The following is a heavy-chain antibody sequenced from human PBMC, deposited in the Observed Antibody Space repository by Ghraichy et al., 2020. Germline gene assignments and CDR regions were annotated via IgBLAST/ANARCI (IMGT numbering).Heavy chain of an antibody. CDR3: ARDEAQQLRLYYFDY. CDR2: INPSGGST. Sequence: ASVKVSCKASGYTFTSYYMHWVRQAPGQGLEWMGIINPSGGSTSYAQKFQGRVTMTRDTSTSTVYMELSSLRSEDTAVYYCARDEAQQLRLYYFDYWGQGTLVTVSS. J-gene: IGHJ4*02. CDR1: GYTFTSYY. V-gene: IGHV1-46*01. D-gene: IGHD6-13*01.